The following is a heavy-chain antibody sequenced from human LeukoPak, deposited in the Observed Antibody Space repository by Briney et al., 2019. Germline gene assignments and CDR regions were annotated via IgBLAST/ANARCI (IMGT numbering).Heavy chain of an antibody. CDR2: IKQDGSEK. J-gene: IGHJ4*02. CDR3: TTSDYYGSGSFDY. V-gene: IGHV3-7*03. Sequence: GGSLRLSCAASGFTSSTYWMSWVRQAPGKGLEWVANIKQDGSEKYYVDSVKGRFTISRDNAKNSLYLQMNSLKTEDTAVYYCTTSDYYGSGSFDYWGQGTLVTVSS. CDR1: GFTSSTYW. D-gene: IGHD3-10*01.